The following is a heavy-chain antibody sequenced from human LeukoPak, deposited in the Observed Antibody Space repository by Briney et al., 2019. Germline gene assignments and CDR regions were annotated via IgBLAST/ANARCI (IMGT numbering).Heavy chain of an antibody. CDR1: GYTFTGYY. J-gene: IGHJ4*02. V-gene: IGHV1-2*02. D-gene: IGHD5-24*01. CDR2: INPNSGGT. Sequence: ASVKVSCKASGYTFTGYYMHWVRQAPGQGLEWMGWINPNSGGTNYAQKFQGRVTMTRDTSTSTAYMELSRLRSDDTAVYYCARGGKKQMATTPCGYWGQGTLVTVSS. CDR3: ARGGKKQMATTPCGY.